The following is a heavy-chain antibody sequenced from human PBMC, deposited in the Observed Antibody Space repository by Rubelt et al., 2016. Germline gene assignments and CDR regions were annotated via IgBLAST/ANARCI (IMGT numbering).Heavy chain of an antibody. Sequence: QLQLQESGPGLVKPSETLSLTCSVSGGSISSTNYYWGWIRQPPGKGLDWIGEIYHRGMTNYNASLEYRVIMSLDKSKNQLSLKFNSVTAADKAVYYCAHEQTDGGFDSWGQGTLVTVSS. V-gene: IGHV4-39*07. CDR2: IYHRGMT. CDR3: AHEQTDGGFDS. J-gene: IGHJ4*02. D-gene: IGHD1/OR15-1a*01. CDR1: GGSISSTNYY.